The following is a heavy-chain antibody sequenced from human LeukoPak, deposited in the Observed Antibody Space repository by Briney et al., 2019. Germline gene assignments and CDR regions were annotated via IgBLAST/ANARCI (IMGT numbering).Heavy chain of an antibody. CDR3: AKDRYTYTGGVDY. V-gene: IGHV3-30*02. CDR2: SRYDGNDR. J-gene: IGHJ4*02. CDR1: GFTFTCCA. D-gene: IGHD5-18*01. Sequence: GGSLRLSCKASGFTFTCCAMHWVRQAPGKGLEWVAFSRYDGNDRYYADSVKGRFTISRDNSKNTLYLQMDSLRLDDTAVYYCAKDRYTYTGGVDYWGQGSLVTVSS.